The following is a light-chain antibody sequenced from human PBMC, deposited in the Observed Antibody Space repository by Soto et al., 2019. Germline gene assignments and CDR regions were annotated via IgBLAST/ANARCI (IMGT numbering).Light chain of an antibody. Sequence: QSVLTQPASVSGSPGQSITISCTGTSSDVGGYNYVSWYQQHPGKAPKLMIYEVSNRPSGVSNRFSGPKSGNTASLTISGLQAEDEADYYCSSYTSSNTVVFGGGTKLTVL. CDR3: SSYTSSNTVV. J-gene: IGLJ2*01. V-gene: IGLV2-14*01. CDR1: SSDVGGYNY. CDR2: EVS.